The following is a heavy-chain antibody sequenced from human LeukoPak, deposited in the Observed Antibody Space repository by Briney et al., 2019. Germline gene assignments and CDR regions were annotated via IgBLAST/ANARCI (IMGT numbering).Heavy chain of an antibody. Sequence: SETLSLTCTVSGGSISSYYWSWIRQPPGKGLEWIGYIYYSGSANYNPSLESRVTISVDTSKNQFSLKLSSVTAADTAVYYCARGARIAATNFDYWGQGTLVTVSS. J-gene: IGHJ4*02. D-gene: IGHD6-13*01. V-gene: IGHV4-59*01. CDR1: GGSISSYY. CDR2: IYYSGSA. CDR3: ARGARIAATNFDY.